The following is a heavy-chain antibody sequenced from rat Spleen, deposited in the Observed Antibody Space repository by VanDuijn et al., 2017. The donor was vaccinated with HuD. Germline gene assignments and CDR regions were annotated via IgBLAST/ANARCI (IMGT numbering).Heavy chain of an antibody. CDR1: GFTFNQYW. Sequence: EVQLVESGGGLVQPGRSLTLSCVASGFTFNQYWMTWIRQAPGKGLEWVATITHIDDNTYYPDSVEGRFSISRDNAKGTLYLRMDSLRSEDTATYXXXREXWXFXXWGQGXXVTVSS. V-gene: IGHV5-31*01. CDR2: ITHIDDNT. J-gene: IGHJ2*01. CDR3: XREXWXFXX.